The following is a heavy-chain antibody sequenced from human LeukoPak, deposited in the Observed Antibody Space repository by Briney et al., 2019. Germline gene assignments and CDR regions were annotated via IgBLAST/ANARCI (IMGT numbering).Heavy chain of an antibody. V-gene: IGHV1-2*02. J-gene: IGHJ5*02. D-gene: IGHD5-18*01. CDR2: INPNSGGT. CDR1: GYTFTGYY. Sequence: ASVKVSCKASGYTFTGYYMHWVRQAPGQGLEWMGWINPNSGGTNYAQKFQGRVTMTRDTSISTAYMELSRLRSDDTAVYYCARDRTAMVRGDWFDPWGQGTLVTVSS. CDR3: ARDRTAMVRGDWFDP.